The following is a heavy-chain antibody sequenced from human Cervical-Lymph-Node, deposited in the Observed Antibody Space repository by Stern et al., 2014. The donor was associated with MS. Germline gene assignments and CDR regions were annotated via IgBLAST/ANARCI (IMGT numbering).Heavy chain of an antibody. CDR1: GGSISSGSHY. V-gene: IGHV4-61*02. D-gene: IGHD5/OR15-5a*01. CDR3: AREWIYEVSWFDS. J-gene: IGHJ5*01. Sequence: QLQLQESGPGLVKPSKTLSLTCTVSGGSISSGSHYWRWIRQPAGKGLEWAGRIYPTGRVDYNPSFKGRVPMSVDTSKDQFSLELRSVTAADTAMYYCAREWIYEVSWFDSWGQGSLVIVSS. CDR2: IYPTGRV.